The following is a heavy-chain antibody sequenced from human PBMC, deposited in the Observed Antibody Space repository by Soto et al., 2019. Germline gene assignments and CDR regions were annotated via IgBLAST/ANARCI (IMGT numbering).Heavy chain of an antibody. D-gene: IGHD2-21*01. Sequence: QVQLVQSGAEVKKPGASVKVSCKASGYTFTSYYMHWVRQAPGQGLEWMGIINPSGGSTSYAQKFQGRVTMTGDTSTSTVYMELSRLRSEDTAVYYCARGGGGDSYYYYGMDVWGQGTTVTVSS. CDR2: INPSGGST. J-gene: IGHJ6*02. CDR3: ARGGGGDSYYYYGMDV. CDR1: GYTFTSYY. V-gene: IGHV1-46*01.